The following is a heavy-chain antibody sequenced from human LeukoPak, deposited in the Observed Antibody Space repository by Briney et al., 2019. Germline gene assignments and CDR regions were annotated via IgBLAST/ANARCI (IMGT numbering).Heavy chain of an antibody. D-gene: IGHD3-22*01. CDR3: AKAAYYYDSSGYYYEVRYYYGMDV. CDR2: ISGSGGST. J-gene: IGHJ6*02. CDR1: GFTFSSYA. V-gene: IGHV3-23*01. Sequence: GGSLRLSCAASGFTFSSYAMSWVRQAPGKGLEWVSAISGSGGSTYYADSVKGRFTISRDNSKNTLYLQMNSLRAEDTAVYYCAKAAYYYDSSGYYYEVRYYYGMDVWGQGTTVTVSS.